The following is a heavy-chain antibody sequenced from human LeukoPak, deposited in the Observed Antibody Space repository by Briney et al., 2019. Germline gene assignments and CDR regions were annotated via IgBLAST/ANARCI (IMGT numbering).Heavy chain of an antibody. Sequence: GGSLRLSCAAAGFTFTDYGMSWVRQAPGKGLEWVSTINNSGGNTHYADSVKGQFTISRDNSKHTLCLQMNSLTDEDTAIYYCAKDAGASSAFFDLWGQGTLVTVSS. V-gene: IGHV3-23*01. CDR2: INNSGGNT. CDR3: AKDAGASSAFFDL. J-gene: IGHJ4*02. CDR1: GFTFTDYG. D-gene: IGHD2-8*02.